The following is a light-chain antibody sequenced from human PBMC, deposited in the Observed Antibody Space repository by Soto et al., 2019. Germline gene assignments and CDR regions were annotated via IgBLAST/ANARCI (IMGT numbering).Light chain of an antibody. CDR3: QQYNSYST. V-gene: IGKV1-5*01. CDR2: DAS. J-gene: IGKJ1*01. Sequence: TQMTQAPSTLSAPVGDRVTITCRARQSIRVWLAWYQQKPGKAPKLLIYDASTLESGVPSRFSGSGSGTEFTLTISSLQSDDFAVYYCQQYNSYSTFGQGTKVDIK. CDR1: QSIRVW.